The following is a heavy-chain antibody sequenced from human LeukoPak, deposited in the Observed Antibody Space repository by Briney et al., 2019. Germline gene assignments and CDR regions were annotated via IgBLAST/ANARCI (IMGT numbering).Heavy chain of an antibody. CDR2: IKQDGSEK. D-gene: IGHD5-18*01. J-gene: IGHJ1*01. Sequence: PGGSLRLSCAASGFTFSSYWMSWVRQAPGKGLEWVANIKQDGSEKYYVDSVKGRFTISRDNAKNSLYLQMNSLRAEDTAVYYCARDGDHSYGYVEYFQHWGQGTLVTVSS. CDR1: GFTFSSYW. V-gene: IGHV3-7*01. CDR3: ARDGDHSYGYVEYFQH.